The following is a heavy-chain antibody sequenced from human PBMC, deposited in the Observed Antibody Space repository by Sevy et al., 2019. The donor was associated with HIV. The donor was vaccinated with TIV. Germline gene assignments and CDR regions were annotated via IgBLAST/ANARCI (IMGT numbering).Heavy chain of an antibody. Sequence: GGSLRLSCAASGFTFSSYAMHWVRQAPGKGLEWVAVISYDGSNKYYADSVKGRFTISRDNSKNTLYLQMNSLRAEDTAVYYCARDPGVTPYHYYYGMDVWGQGTTVTVSS. CDR1: GFTFSSYA. D-gene: IGHD3-10*01. J-gene: IGHJ6*02. V-gene: IGHV3-30*04. CDR2: ISYDGSNK. CDR3: ARDPGVTPYHYYYGMDV.